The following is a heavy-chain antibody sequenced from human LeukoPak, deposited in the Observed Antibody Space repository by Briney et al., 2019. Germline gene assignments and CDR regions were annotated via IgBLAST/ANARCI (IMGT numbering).Heavy chain of an antibody. CDR3: ARHGSTASHFFLDY. CDR1: VGSINSYY. V-gene: IGHV4-4*07. Sequence: SETLSLTCTVSVGSINSYYWGWVRQPPGRGLQWIGRIYTTGRADYDPSLQSRVTMSVDTSQKQFSLNLRSMTAADTALYFCARHGSTASHFFLDYWSQGTLVTVSS. J-gene: IGHJ4*02. CDR2: IYTTGRA. D-gene: IGHD2-2*01.